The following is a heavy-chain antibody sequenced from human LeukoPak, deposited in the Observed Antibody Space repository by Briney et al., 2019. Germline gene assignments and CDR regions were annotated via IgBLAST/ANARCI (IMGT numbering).Heavy chain of an antibody. CDR3: TTDTDNWNDAPFDY. D-gene: IGHD1-1*01. CDR1: GFTFSSCV. J-gene: IGHJ4*02. Sequence: GGSLRLSCAASGFTFSSCVMSWVRQAPGKGLEWVGRIKSKTDGGTTDYAAPVKGRFTISRDDSKNTLYLQMNSLKTEDTAVYYCTTDTDNWNDAPFDYWGQGTLVTVSS. CDR2: IKSKTDGGTT. V-gene: IGHV3-15*01.